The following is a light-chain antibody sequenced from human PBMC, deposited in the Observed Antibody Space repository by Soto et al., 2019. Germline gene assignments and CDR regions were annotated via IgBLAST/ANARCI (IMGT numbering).Light chain of an antibody. CDR1: HSSAAS. CDR2: DVS. J-gene: IGKJ1*01. V-gene: IGKV1-5*01. Sequence: DIQMTQSPSALSASVGGTVTITCRASHSSAASLAWYQHKPGEAPKLLFYDVSSLETGVPSRFSGSGAGTEFSLTIRGLQPDDFATYYCQQYDYSRTFGQGTKVDIK. CDR3: QQYDYSRT.